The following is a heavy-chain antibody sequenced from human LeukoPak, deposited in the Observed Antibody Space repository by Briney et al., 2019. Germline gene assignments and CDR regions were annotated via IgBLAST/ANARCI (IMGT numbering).Heavy chain of an antibody. CDR1: GLTFSDFH. CDR2: ISGSAGTT. J-gene: IGHJ4*02. Sequence: GGSLRLSYAASGLTFSDFHMSWIRQAPGKGLEWVSYISGSAGTTYYAASVKGRFTSSRDNAKNSLYLQMNSLRAEDTAVYYCAREGSSSWFVNSWGQGTLVTVSS. D-gene: IGHD6-13*01. CDR3: AREGSSSWFVNS. V-gene: IGHV3-11*01.